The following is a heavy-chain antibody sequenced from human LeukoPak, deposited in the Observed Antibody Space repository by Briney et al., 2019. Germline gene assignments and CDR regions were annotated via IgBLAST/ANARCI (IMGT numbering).Heavy chain of an antibody. CDR3: ASGQWELLGDAFDI. CDR2: MNPNSGNT. D-gene: IGHD1-26*01. J-gene: IGHJ3*02. Sequence: ASVKVSCKASGYTCTSYDINWVRQATGQGLEWMGWMNPNSGNTGYAQKFQGRVTMTRNTSISTAYMELSSLRSEDTAVYYCASGQWELLGDAFDIWGQGTMVTVSS. CDR1: GYTCTSYD. V-gene: IGHV1-8*01.